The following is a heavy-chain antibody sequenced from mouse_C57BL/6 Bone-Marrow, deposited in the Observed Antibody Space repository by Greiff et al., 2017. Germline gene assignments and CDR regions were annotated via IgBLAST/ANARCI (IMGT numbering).Heavy chain of an antibody. D-gene: IGHD6-2*01. CDR3: ARSLPY. J-gene: IGHJ3*01. CDR1: GYTFTSYW. CDR2: IDPSDSYT. Sequence: QVQLQQPGAELVRPGTSVKLSCKASGYTFTSYWMHWVKQRPGQGLEWIGVIDPSDSYTNYNQKFKGKATLTVDTSSSTAYMQLSSLTSEDSAVYYCARSLPYWGQGTLVTVSA. V-gene: IGHV1-59*01.